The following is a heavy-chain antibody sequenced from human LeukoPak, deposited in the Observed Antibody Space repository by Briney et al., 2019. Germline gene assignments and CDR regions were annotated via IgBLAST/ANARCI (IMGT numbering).Heavy chain of an antibody. V-gene: IGHV1-8*01. CDR3: ARGRWIQLNWVY. CDR2: MNPNSGNT. CDR1: GYTFTSYD. Sequence: ASVTVSCKASGYTFTSYDINWVRQATGQGLEWMGWMNPNSGNTGYAQKFQGRVTMTRNTSISTAYMELSSLRSEDTAVYYCARGRWIQLNWVYWGQGTLVTVSS. J-gene: IGHJ4*02. D-gene: IGHD5-18*01.